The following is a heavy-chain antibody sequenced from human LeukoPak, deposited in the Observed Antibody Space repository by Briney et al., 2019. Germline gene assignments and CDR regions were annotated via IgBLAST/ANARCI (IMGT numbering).Heavy chain of an antibody. J-gene: IGHJ4*02. CDR2: IYDSGAA. D-gene: IGHD6-13*01. Sequence: KPSETLSLTCTVSGASISPLYWSWIRQAPGKALEFIGYIYDSGAANYNTSLKSRVTLSVDTSKNQFSLKLTSVTAADTAVYYCARGGVAAKYYFDNWGQEILVTVSS. CDR1: GASISPLY. V-gene: IGHV4-59*11. CDR3: ARGGVAAKYYFDN.